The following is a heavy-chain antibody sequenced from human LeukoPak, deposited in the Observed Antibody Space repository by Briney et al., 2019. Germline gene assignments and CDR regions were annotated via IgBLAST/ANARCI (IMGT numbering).Heavy chain of an antibody. J-gene: IGHJ6*03. CDR2: INPNSGGT. CDR1: GYTFTGYY. V-gene: IGHV1-2*02. CDR3: ARDSGDLNSDSYGPSYYYYYYMDV. D-gene: IGHD5-18*01. Sequence: ASVKVSCKASGYTFTGYYMHWVRQAPGQGLEWMGWINPNSGGTNYAQKFQGRVTMTRDTSISTAYMELSRLRSDDTAVYYCARDSGDLNSDSYGPSYYYYYYMDVWGKGTTVTVSS.